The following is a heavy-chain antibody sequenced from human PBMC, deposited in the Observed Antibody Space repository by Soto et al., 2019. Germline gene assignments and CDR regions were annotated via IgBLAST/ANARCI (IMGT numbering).Heavy chain of an antibody. CDR1: GFTISTHW. V-gene: IGHV3-74*01. Sequence: GGSLRLSCAVSGFTISTHWMHWVRQGPGEGLVWVSRVDASGTGTSYAESVRGRFTISRDNAKKTLYLQMNSLRADDTAVYYCARDSSPYYDFWSGFYTYFDYWGQGALVTVSS. CDR3: ARDSSPYYDFWSGFYTYFDY. J-gene: IGHJ4*02. CDR2: VDASGTGT. D-gene: IGHD3-3*01.